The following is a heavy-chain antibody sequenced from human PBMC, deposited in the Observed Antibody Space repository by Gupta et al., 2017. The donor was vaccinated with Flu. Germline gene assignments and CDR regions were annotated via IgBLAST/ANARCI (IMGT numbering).Heavy chain of an antibody. CDR2: ITNSGEST. Sequence: EVKLLESGGGLVQPGGSLRLSCAASGSTFNSHGMRWVRQAPGKGLEWVSGITNSGESTYYADSVKDRFTISRDNSKNTLYLEMSSLRVEDTGVYFCAKPGSSDWQYFQNWGQGTLVTVSS. V-gene: IGHV3-23*01. D-gene: IGHD6-19*01. CDR1: GSTFNSHG. CDR3: AKPGSSDWQYFQN. J-gene: IGHJ1*01.